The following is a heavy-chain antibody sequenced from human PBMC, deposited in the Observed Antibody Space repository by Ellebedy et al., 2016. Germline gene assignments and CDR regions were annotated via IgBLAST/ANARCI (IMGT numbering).Heavy chain of an antibody. CDR3: AKWNGGWYAFEV. Sequence: SETLSLTCNVFGGSVSSDYWNWIRRPPGKGLEWIGYVFHTGTTNYNPSLKSRVTMSVDTSKSQFSLRLTSVTAADTAVYYCAKWNGGWYAFEVWGQGTMVTVSS. V-gene: IGHV4-59*02. D-gene: IGHD6-19*01. J-gene: IGHJ3*01. CDR2: VFHTGTT. CDR1: GGSVSSDY.